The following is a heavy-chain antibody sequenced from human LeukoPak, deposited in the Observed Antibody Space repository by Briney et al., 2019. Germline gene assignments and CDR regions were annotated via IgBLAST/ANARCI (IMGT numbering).Heavy chain of an antibody. D-gene: IGHD3-22*01. CDR3: AKAPRLIPGDY. Sequence: PGGSLRLSCAASGFTFSSYGMHWVRQAPGKGLEWVAFIRHDGSNKYYADSVKGRFTISRDNSKNTLYLQMNSLRAEDTAVYYCAKAPRLIPGDYWGQGTLVTVSS. V-gene: IGHV3-30*02. J-gene: IGHJ4*02. CDR2: IRHDGSNK. CDR1: GFTFSSYG.